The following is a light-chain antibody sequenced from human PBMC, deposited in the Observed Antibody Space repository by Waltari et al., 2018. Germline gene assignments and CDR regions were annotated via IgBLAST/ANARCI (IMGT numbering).Light chain of an antibody. Sequence: QSALTQPASVSGSPGQSITISCPGTSSDVGRYNLVSWYQQHPGKAPKVMIYEVSKRPSGVSNRFSGSKSGNTASLTISGLQAEDEADYYCCSCAGSTIHVAFGGGTRLTVL. CDR1: SSDVGRYNL. CDR2: EVS. V-gene: IGLV2-23*02. CDR3: CSCAGSTIHVA. J-gene: IGLJ2*01.